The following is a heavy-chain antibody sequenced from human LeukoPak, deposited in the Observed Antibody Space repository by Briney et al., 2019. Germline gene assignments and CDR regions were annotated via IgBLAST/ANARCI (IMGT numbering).Heavy chain of an antibody. CDR2: IYYSGST. CDR3: ARERGYSSGWYSDY. Sequence: PSETLSHTCTVSGGSMSSYYWSWIRQPPGKGLEWIGYIYYSGSTNYNPSLKSRVTISVDTSKNQFSLKLTSVTAADTAVYYCARERGYSSGWYSDYWGQGTLVTVSS. V-gene: IGHV4-59*01. D-gene: IGHD6-19*01. J-gene: IGHJ4*02. CDR1: GGSMSSYY.